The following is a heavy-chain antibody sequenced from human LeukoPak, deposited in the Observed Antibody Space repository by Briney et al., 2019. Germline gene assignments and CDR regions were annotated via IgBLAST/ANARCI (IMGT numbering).Heavy chain of an antibody. CDR2: ISYDGSNK. Sequence: GRSLRLSCAASGFTFSSYAMHWVRQAPGKGQEWVAVISYDGSNKYYAGSVKGRFTISRDNSKNTLYLQMNSLRAEDTAVYYCASPPSPATYGPVDYWGQGTLVTVSS. CDR3: ASPPSPATYGPVDY. D-gene: IGHD3-16*01. J-gene: IGHJ4*02. CDR1: GFTFSSYA. V-gene: IGHV3-30-3*01.